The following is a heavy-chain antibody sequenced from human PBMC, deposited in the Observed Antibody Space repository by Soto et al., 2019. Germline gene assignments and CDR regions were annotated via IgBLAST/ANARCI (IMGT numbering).Heavy chain of an antibody. D-gene: IGHD3-10*01. CDR1: GFSLSNERMC. CDR3: ARIDLTMVRGVSLPRWFGP. Sequence: GPTLVKHTEALRLTCTVSGFSLSNERMCVSWIRQPPGKALEWLAHIFSNDEKSYSTSLKSRLTISKDTSKSQVVLTMTNMDPVDTATYYCARIDLTMVRGVSLPRWFGPWGQGTLVTVSS. CDR2: IFSNDEK. V-gene: IGHV2-26*01. J-gene: IGHJ5*02.